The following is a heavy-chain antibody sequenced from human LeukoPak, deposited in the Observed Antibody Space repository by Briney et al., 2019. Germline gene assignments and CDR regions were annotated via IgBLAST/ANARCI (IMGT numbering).Heavy chain of an antibody. D-gene: IGHD6-19*01. Sequence: GGSLRLSCAASGFTFSSYAMHWVRQAPGKGLEWVAVISYDGSNKYYADSVKGRFTISRDNSKNTLYLQMNSLRAEDTAVYYCARVDDRAVAGTRAPDYWGQGTLVTVSS. J-gene: IGHJ4*02. CDR1: GFTFSSYA. CDR3: ARVDDRAVAGTRAPDY. V-gene: IGHV3-30-3*01. CDR2: ISYDGSNK.